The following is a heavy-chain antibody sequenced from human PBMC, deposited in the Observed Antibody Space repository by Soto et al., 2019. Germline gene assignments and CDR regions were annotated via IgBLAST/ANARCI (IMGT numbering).Heavy chain of an antibody. CDR2: IWYDGSKK. CDR1: GFTFSNYG. Sequence: PGESLKISCAASGFTFSNYGMHWVRQAPGKGLEWVAVIWYDGSKKYYVDSVKGRFTISRDSSKNMVYLQMSSLRAEDTALYYCARDYCSSSSCFDYWGQGTLVTVSS. D-gene: IGHD2-2*01. V-gene: IGHV3-33*01. J-gene: IGHJ4*02. CDR3: ARDYCSSSSCFDY.